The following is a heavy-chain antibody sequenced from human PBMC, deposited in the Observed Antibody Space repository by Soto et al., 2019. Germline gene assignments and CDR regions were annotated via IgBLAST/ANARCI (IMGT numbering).Heavy chain of an antibody. J-gene: IGHJ5*02. CDR1: GFSLSTSGVG. V-gene: IGHV2-5*02. Sequence: SGPTLVKPTQTLTLTCTFSGFSLSTSGVGVGWIRQPPGKALEWLALIYWDDDKRYSPSLKSRLTITKDTSKNQVVLTMTNMDPVDTATYYCAPLNPITMVRESAFNWFDPWGQGTLVTVSS. CDR3: APLNPITMVRESAFNWFDP. CDR2: IYWDDDK. D-gene: IGHD3-10*01.